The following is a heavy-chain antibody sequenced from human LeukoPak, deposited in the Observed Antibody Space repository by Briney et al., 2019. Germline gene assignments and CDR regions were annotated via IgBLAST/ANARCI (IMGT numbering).Heavy chain of an antibody. V-gene: IGHV3-23*01. D-gene: IGHD3-22*01. CDR1: GGTFSSYA. CDR3: AKGDYDSSGYFFDY. CDR2: ISGSGGST. Sequence: ASVKVSCKASGGTFSSYAMSWVRQAPGKGLEWVSAISGSGGSTYYADSVKGRFTISRDNSKNTLYLQMNSLRAEDTAVYYCAKGDYDSSGYFFDYWGQGTLVTVSS. J-gene: IGHJ4*02.